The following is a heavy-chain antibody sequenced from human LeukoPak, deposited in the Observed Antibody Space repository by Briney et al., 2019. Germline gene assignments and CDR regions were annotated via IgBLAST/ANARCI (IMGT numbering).Heavy chain of an antibody. V-gene: IGHV3-30*18. CDR1: GFTFSSYG. Sequence: PGGSLRLSCAASGFTFSSYGMHWVRQAPGKGLEWVAVISYDGSNKYYADSVKGRFTISRDNSKNTLYLQMNSLRAEDTAAYYCTKHRTGPPYGLDVWGQGTTVTVSS. CDR3: TKHRTGPPYGLDV. J-gene: IGHJ6*02. CDR2: ISYDGSNK.